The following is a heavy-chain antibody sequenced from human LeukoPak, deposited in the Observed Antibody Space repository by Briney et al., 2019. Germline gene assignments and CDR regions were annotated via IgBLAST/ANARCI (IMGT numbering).Heavy chain of an antibody. D-gene: IGHD5-12*01. V-gene: IGHV3-7*01. CDR1: GFTFSSHW. CDR3: ARVRWIVATVYFDY. Sequence: GGSLRLSCAASGFTFSSHWMSWARQAPGKGLEWVANIKQDGSETYYMDSVKGRFTVSRDNAKNSLYLQMNSLRAEDTAVYYCARVRWIVATVYFDYWGQGTLVTVSS. J-gene: IGHJ4*02. CDR2: IKQDGSET.